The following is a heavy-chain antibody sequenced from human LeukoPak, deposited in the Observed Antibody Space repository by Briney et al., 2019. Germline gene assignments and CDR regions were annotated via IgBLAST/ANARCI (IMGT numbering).Heavy chain of an antibody. Sequence: KPSETLFLTCTVSGGSISGYYWSWIRQPPGKGLQWIGYIHYGGNTDYNPSLKSRATISVDTSKNQFSLKLNSVTAADTAVYFCARQTFFKQWLIDYWGQGTLVTVSS. CDR2: IHYGGNT. D-gene: IGHD6-19*01. J-gene: IGHJ4*02. CDR3: ARQTFFKQWLIDY. V-gene: IGHV4-59*08. CDR1: GGSISGYY.